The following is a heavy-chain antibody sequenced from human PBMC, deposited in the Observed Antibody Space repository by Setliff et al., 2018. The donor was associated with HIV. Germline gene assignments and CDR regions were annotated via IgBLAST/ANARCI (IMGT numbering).Heavy chain of an antibody. Sequence: GGSLRLSCAPSGFTFSSYYMTWVRQAPGKGLEWVAYISSSASSIYYADSVKGRFIVSRDNIKNRLFLQMNSLTAEDTAVYYCARVRSGSYSPSDYWGQGTLVTVS. V-gene: IGHV3-11*04. CDR2: ISSSASSI. D-gene: IGHD1-26*01. J-gene: IGHJ4*02. CDR3: ARVRSGSYSPSDY. CDR1: GFTFSSYY.